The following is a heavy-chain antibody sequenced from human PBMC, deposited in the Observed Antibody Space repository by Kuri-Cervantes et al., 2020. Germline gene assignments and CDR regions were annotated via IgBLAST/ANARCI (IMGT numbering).Heavy chain of an antibody. V-gene: IGHV4-30-4*01. D-gene: IGHD2-15*01. CDR2: IYYSGST. CDR3: ASGYCSGGSCYRWSNWFDP. CDR1: GGSISSGDYY. Sequence: SETLSLTCTVSGGSISSGDYYWSWIRQPPGKGLEWIGYIYYSGSTYYNPSLKSRVTISVDTSKNQFSLKLSSVTAADTAVYYCASGYCSGGSCYRWSNWFDPWGQGTLVTVSS. J-gene: IGHJ5*02.